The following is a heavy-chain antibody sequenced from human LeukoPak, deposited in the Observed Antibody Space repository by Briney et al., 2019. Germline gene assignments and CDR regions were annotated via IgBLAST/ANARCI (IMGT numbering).Heavy chain of an antibody. J-gene: IGHJ4*02. CDR2: IRYDERNK. CDR1: GFTFSSYA. CDR3: ARTPSTSETAAGSFDY. V-gene: IGHV3-30*02. D-gene: IGHD6-13*01. Sequence: GSLRLSCEASGFTFSSYAMHWVRQAPGKGLEWVAFIRYDERNKYYSDSVKGRFTISRDNSKNTLYLQMNSLRAEDTAVYYCARTPSTSETAAGSFDYWDQGTLVTVSS.